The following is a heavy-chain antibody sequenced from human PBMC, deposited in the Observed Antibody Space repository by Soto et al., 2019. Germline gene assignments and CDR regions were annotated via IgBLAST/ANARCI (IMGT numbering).Heavy chain of an antibody. V-gene: IGHV1-69*13. CDR1: GGTFSSYA. J-gene: IGHJ3*02. CDR2: IIPIFGTA. D-gene: IGHD6-19*01. Sequence: ASVKVSCKASGGTFSSYAISWVRQAPGQGLEWMGGIIPIFGTANYAQKFQGRVTITADESTSTAYVELSSLRSEDTAVYYCAREANSGWYNAFDIWGQGTMVTVSS. CDR3: AREANSGWYNAFDI.